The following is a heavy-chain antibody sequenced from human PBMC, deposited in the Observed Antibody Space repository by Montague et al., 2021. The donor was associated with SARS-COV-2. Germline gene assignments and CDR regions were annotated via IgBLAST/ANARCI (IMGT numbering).Heavy chain of an antibody. CDR3: ARRTRGWQPFDF. Sequence: SETLSLTCTVSGGSIRSYYWSWIRQPPGKGLEWIGEIYSSGSTNXNPSLKSRVTISMDTSKSQFSLKLTSVTAADTAVYYCARRTRGWQPFDFWGQGALVTVSS. CDR1: GGSIRSYY. D-gene: IGHD6-19*01. J-gene: IGHJ4*02. CDR2: IYSSGST. V-gene: IGHV4-59*01.